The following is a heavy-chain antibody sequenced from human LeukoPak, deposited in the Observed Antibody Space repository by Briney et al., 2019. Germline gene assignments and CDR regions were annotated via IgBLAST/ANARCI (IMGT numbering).Heavy chain of an antibody. CDR1: GYTFTSYY. V-gene: IGHV1-46*01. J-gene: IGHJ6*02. CDR3: IRFLGEGMDV. D-gene: IGHD3-3*01. CDR2: INPSGGST. Sequence: GASVKVSCKASGYTFTSYYMHWVRQAPGQGLEWMGKINPSGGSTSYAQKFQGRVTMTRDTSTSTVYMELSSLRSEDMAVYYCIRFLGEGMDVWGQGTTVTVSS.